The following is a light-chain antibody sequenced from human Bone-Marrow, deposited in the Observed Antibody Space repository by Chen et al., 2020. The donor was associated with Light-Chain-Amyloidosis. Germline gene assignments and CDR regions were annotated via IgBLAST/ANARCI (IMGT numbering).Light chain of an antibody. J-gene: IGLJ3*02. Sequence: SYVLTQPSSVSVAPGQPAPIACGGNNIGSTSVHWYQQTPGQAPLLVVYDDSDRPSGIPERLSGSNSGNTATLTISRVEAGDEADDYCQVWDRSSDRPVFGGGTKLTVL. CDR2: DDS. CDR3: QVWDRSSDRPV. CDR1: NIGSTS. V-gene: IGLV3-21*02.